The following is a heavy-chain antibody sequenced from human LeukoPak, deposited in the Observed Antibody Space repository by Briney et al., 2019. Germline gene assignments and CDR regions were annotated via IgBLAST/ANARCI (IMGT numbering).Heavy chain of an antibody. CDR2: ISSSSSYI. CDR1: GFTFSSYS. D-gene: IGHD1-14*01. Sequence: PGGSLRLSCAASGFTFSSYSMNWVRQAPGKGLEWVSSISSSSSYIYYADSVKGRFTISRDNAKNSLYLQMNSLRAEDTAVYYCARDRDPRRWEPQGYDYYGMDVWGQGTTVTVSS. J-gene: IGHJ6*02. CDR3: ARDRDPRRWEPQGYDYYGMDV. V-gene: IGHV3-21*01.